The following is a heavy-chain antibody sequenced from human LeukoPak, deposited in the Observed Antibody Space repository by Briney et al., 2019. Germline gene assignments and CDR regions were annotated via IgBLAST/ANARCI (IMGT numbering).Heavy chain of an antibody. CDR3: ATGPSEIYFDN. D-gene: IGHD5-24*01. V-gene: IGHV3-11*01. J-gene: IGHJ4*02. CDR2: SSTSGSTE. Sequence: GGSLRLSCAASGFTFSDYYMSWVRQAPGKGLEWISYSSTSGSTEHYADSVKGRFTISRDNAKNSLYLQMNSLRAEDTAIYYCATGPSEIYFDNWGQGTLVTVSS. CDR1: GFTFSDYY.